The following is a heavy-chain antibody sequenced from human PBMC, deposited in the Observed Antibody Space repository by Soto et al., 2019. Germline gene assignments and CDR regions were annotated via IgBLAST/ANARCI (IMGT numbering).Heavy chain of an antibody. V-gene: IGHV3-9*01. CDR3: AKDISGYSGYDLDY. Sequence: GGSLRLSCAASGFTFDDYAMHWVRQAPGKGLEWVSGISWNSGSIGYADSVKGRFTISRDNAKNSLYLQMNSLRAEDTALYYCAKDISGYSGYDLDYWGQGTLVTVSS. CDR1: GFTFDDYA. D-gene: IGHD5-12*01. CDR2: ISWNSGSI. J-gene: IGHJ4*02.